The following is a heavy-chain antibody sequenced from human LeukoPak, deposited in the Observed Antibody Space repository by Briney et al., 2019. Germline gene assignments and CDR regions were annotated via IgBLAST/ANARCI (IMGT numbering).Heavy chain of an antibody. V-gene: IGHV1-8*03. J-gene: IGHJ5*02. CDR2: MNPNSGNT. CDR1: GYTFTSYD. D-gene: IGHD3-22*01. CDR3: AREGGYDDSSGYYVNP. Sequence: ASVKVSCKASGYTFTSYDINWVRQATGQGLEWMGWMNPNSGNTGYAQKFQGRVTITRNTSISTAYMELSSLRSEDTAVYYCAREGGYDDSSGYYVNPWGQGTLVTVSS.